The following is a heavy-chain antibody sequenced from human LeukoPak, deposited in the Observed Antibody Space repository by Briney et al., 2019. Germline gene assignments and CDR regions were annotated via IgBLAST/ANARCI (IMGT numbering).Heavy chain of an antibody. CDR1: GFTFSSYS. CDR2: ISSSSSTI. V-gene: IGHV3-48*04. Sequence: PGGSLRLSCAVSGFTFSSYSMNWVRRAPGKGLEWVSYISSSSSTIYYADSVKGRFTISRDNAKNSLYLQMNSLRAEDTAVYYRARDQGGGYSYGWQSFDYWGQGTLVTVSS. D-gene: IGHD5-18*01. J-gene: IGHJ4*02. CDR3: ARDQGGGYSYGWQSFDY.